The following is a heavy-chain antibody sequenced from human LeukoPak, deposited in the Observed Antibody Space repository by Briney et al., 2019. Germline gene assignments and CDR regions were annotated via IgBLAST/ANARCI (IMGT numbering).Heavy chain of an antibody. CDR3: AKDYCSSTSCYATY. V-gene: IGHV3-30*02. D-gene: IGHD2-2*01. CDR1: GFTFSSYG. CDR2: IRFDGSNK. J-gene: IGHJ4*02. Sequence: GGSLRLSCAASGFTFSSYGMHWVRQAPGKGLEWVAYIRFDGSNKYYADSVKGRFTISRDNSRDALYLQMNSLRAEDTSVYYCAKDYCSSTSCYATYWGQGTLVTVSS.